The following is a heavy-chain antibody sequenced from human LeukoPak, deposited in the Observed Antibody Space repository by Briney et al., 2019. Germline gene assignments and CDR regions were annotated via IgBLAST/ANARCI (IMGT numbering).Heavy chain of an antibody. CDR3: ARDKRVAVAGTYIYYYYVDV. V-gene: IGHV4-4*07. CDR2: IYISGSGST. CDR1: GGSISSSY. D-gene: IGHD6-19*01. J-gene: IGHJ6*03. Sequence: SETLSLACTVSGGSISSSYWSWIRQPAGKGLEWIGRIYISGSGSTNYNPSLKSRVTMSVDTSKNQFSLKLSSVTAADTAVYYCARDKRVAVAGTYIYYYYVDVWGNGTTVTISS.